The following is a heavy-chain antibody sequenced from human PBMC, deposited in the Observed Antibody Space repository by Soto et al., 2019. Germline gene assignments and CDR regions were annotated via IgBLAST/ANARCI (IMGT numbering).Heavy chain of an antibody. D-gene: IGHD5-18*01. CDR2: MNPNSGNT. Sequence: QVQLVQSGAEVKKPGASVKVSCKASGYPFTSYDINWVRQATGQGLEWMGWMNPNSGNTGYAQKFQGRVTMTRNTSISTAYMELSSLRSEDTAVYYCARGTTPLDTAISGGMDVWGQGTTVTVSS. J-gene: IGHJ6*02. CDR3: ARGTTPLDTAISGGMDV. CDR1: GYPFTSYD. V-gene: IGHV1-8*01.